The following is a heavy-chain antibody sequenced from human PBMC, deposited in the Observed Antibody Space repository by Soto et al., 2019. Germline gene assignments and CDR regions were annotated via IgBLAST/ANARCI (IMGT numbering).Heavy chain of an antibody. Sequence: ASVKVSCKVSGYTLTELSMHWVRQAPGKGLEWMGGFDPEDGETIYAQKFQGRVTMTEDTSKNQFSLKLSSVTAADTAVYYCARGKDSGYEIETYYFDYWGQGTLVTVSS. CDR2: FDPEDGET. J-gene: IGHJ4*02. CDR3: ARGKDSGYEIETYYFDY. V-gene: IGHV1-24*01. D-gene: IGHD5-12*01. CDR1: GYTLTELS.